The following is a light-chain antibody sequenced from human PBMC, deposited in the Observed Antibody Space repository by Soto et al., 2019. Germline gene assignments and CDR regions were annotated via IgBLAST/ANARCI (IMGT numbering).Light chain of an antibody. CDR1: QSVSSN. Sequence: EIVMTQSPATLSVSPGERATLSCRASQSVSSNLAWYQQKPGQAPRLLIYGASTRATGIPARFSGSGSGTEFTLTISSLQSEDFATYYCLQHHTYPQTFGQGTKVEIK. CDR3: LQHHTYPQT. V-gene: IGKV3-15*01. J-gene: IGKJ1*01. CDR2: GAS.